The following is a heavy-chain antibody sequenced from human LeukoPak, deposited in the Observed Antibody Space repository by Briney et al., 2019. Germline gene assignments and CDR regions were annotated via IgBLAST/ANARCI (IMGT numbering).Heavy chain of an antibody. J-gene: IGHJ5*02. CDR1: GFTFSSYA. Sequence: PGGSLRLSCAASGFTFSSYAMSWVRQAPGKGLEWVSAISGSGGSTYYADSVKGRFTISRDNSKNTLYLQMNSLRAEDTAVYYCAKRHCSGGSCYTWSVRWFDPWGQGTPVTVSS. CDR2: ISGSGGST. D-gene: IGHD2-15*01. CDR3: AKRHCSGGSCYTWSVRWFDP. V-gene: IGHV3-23*01.